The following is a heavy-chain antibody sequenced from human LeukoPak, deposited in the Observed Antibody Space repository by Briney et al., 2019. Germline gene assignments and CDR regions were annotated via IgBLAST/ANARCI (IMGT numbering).Heavy chain of an antibody. V-gene: IGHV6-1*01. CDR3: ARAVAGKLDY. Sequence: SQTLSITCAISGDSVSSNSIGWTWIRQSPSRGLEWLGRTYYRSKWYNDYAVSVKSRITINPDTSKNQVSLQLNSVTPEDTAVYYCARAVAGKLDYWGQGTLVTVSS. D-gene: IGHD6-19*01. CDR2: TYYRSKWYN. CDR1: GDSVSSNSIG. J-gene: IGHJ4*02.